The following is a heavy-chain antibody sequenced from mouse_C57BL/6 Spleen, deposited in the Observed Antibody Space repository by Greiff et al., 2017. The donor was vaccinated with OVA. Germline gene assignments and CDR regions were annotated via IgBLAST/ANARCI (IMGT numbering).Heavy chain of an antibody. D-gene: IGHD3-2*02. CDR2: IDPSDSYT. V-gene: IGHV1-50*01. CDR3: ARGAAQATDAMDY. CDR1: GYTFTSYW. Sequence: VQLQQPGAELVKPGASVKLSCKASGYTFTSYWMQWVKQRPGQGLEWIGEIDPSDSYTNYNQKFKGKATLTVDTSSSTAYMQLSSLASEDSAVYYCARGAAQATDAMDYWGQGTSVTVSS. J-gene: IGHJ4*01.